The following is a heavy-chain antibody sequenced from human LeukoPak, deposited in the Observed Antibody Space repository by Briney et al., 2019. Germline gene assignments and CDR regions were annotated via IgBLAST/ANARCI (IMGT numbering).Heavy chain of an antibody. CDR2: IYYSGST. Sequence: SETLSLTRNVSGASFSSGSYYWSWIRQPPGKELEWIGYIYYSGSTSYNPSLKSRVTISVDTSKNHFSLKLTSVTAADTAVYYCARNGGNSDYDYWGQGTLVTVSA. J-gene: IGHJ4*02. V-gene: IGHV4-61*03. CDR1: GASFSSGSYY. CDR3: ARNGGNSDYDY. D-gene: IGHD4-23*01.